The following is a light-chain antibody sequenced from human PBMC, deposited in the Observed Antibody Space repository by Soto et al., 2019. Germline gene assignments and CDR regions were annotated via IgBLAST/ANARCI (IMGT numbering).Light chain of an antibody. J-gene: IGKJ3*01. Sequence: DLQMTQSPSSVSASVGDRVTLTCRASQGISSWLAWYQQKPGKAPKLLIYAASSLESGVPSGFSRSESGRDFTLTISSLQPEDFATYYCQQANSFPFTFGPGTKVDIK. CDR3: QQANSFPFT. V-gene: IGKV1-12*01. CDR1: QGISSW. CDR2: AAS.